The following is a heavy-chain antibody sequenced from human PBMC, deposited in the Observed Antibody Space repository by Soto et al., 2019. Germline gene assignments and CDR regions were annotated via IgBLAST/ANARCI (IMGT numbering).Heavy chain of an antibody. J-gene: IGHJ5*02. V-gene: IGHV3-30*18. CDR1: GFTFSSYG. CDR3: AKGGFLFDWLLLNWFDP. CDR2: ISYDGSNK. Sequence: PGGSLRLSCAASGFTFSSYGMHWVRQAPGKGLEWVAVISYDGSNKFFADSVKGRFTISRDNSKNTLYLQMNSLRAEDTAVYYCAKGGFLFDWLLLNWFDPWGQGTLVTVSS. D-gene: IGHD3-9*01.